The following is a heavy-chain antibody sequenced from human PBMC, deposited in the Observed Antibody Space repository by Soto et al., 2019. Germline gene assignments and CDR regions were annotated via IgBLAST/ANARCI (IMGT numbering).Heavy chain of an antibody. J-gene: IGHJ4*02. D-gene: IGHD3-16*01. Sequence: GGSLRLSCAASGFTFSSYAMSWVRQAPGKGLEWVSAISGSGGSTYYADSVKGRFTISRDNSKNTLYLQMNSLRAEDTAVYYCERRGTMIKFGGAMFLRIDYWGQGTLVTVSS. CDR1: GFTFSSYA. CDR3: ERRGTMIKFGGAMFLRIDY. V-gene: IGHV3-23*01. CDR2: ISGSGGST.